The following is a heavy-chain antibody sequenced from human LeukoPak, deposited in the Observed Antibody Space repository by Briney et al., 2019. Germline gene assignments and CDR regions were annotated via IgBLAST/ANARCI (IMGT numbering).Heavy chain of an antibody. CDR1: GYTFTSYD. J-gene: IGHJ5*02. Sequence: ASVKVSCKASGYTFTSYDINWVRQATGQGLECMGWMNPNSGNTGYAQKSQGRVTITRNTSISTAYMELSSLRSEDTAVYYCARGGYYDFWSGYYPPENWFDPWGQGTLVTVSS. CDR2: MNPNSGNT. V-gene: IGHV1-8*03. CDR3: ARGGYYDFWSGYYPPENWFDP. D-gene: IGHD3-3*01.